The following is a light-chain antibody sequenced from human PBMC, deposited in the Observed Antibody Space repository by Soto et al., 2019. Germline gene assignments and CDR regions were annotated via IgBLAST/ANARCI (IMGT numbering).Light chain of an antibody. CDR1: QSISSW. CDR2: KAS. Sequence: DIQMTQSPSTRSASVGDRVTITGRVSQSISSWLAWYQQKPGKAPKLLIYKASSLESGVPSRFSGSGSGTEFTLTISSLQPDDFATYYCQQYNSYSYTFGQGTKLEIK. J-gene: IGKJ2*01. V-gene: IGKV1-5*03. CDR3: QQYNSYSYT.